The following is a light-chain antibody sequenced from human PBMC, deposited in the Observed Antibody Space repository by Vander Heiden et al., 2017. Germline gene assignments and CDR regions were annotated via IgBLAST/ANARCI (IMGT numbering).Light chain of an antibody. CDR3: QQNSNTPET. CDR1: QSISNY. J-gene: IGKJ1*01. V-gene: IGKV1-39*01. Sequence: DIQMTQSPSSLSACVGDRVTITCRASQSISNYLNWYQQKPGKAPKLLIYLASSLQGGVPSRFSGSGSGTDFTLTISSLQAEDFATYYCQQNSNTPETFGQGTKVEIK. CDR2: LAS.